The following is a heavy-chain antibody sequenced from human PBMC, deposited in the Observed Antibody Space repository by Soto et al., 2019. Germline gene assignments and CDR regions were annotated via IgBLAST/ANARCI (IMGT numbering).Heavy chain of an antibody. CDR1: GFTFSSYA. D-gene: IGHD3-10*01. CDR2: ISYDGSNK. V-gene: IGHV3-30-3*01. J-gene: IGHJ6*02. CDR3: ARDLPEVHYYGMDV. Sequence: GGSLRLSCPASGFTFSSYAMHWVRQSPGKGLEWVAVISYDGSNKYYADSVKGRFTISRDNSKNTLYLQMNSLRAEDTAVYYCARDLPEVHYYGMDVWGQGTTVTVSS.